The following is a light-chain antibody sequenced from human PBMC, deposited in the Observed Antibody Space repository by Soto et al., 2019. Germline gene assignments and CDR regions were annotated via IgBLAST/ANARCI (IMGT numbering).Light chain of an antibody. V-gene: IGKV1-27*01. CDR1: QGISNY. CDR3: QKHNNAPFT. CDR2: SAS. Sequence: DIQMTQSPSSLSASVGDRVTITCRASQGISNYLAWYQQKPGKVPKLLIYSASTLQLGVPSRFSGSGSGTDFTPTISRLPPEDAANYYCQKHNNAPFTFGPGTKVDIK. J-gene: IGKJ3*01.